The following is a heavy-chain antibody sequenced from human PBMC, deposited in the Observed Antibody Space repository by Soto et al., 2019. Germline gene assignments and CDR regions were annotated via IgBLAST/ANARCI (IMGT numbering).Heavy chain of an antibody. CDR1: GGSISSYY. V-gene: IGHV4-39*01. D-gene: IGHD3-10*01. Sequence: PSETLSLTCTVSGGSISSYYWGWIRQPPGKGLEWIGSIYYSGSTYYNPSLKSRVTISVDTSKNQFSLKLSSVTAADTAVYYCARQGRRPTYYYYGMDVWGQGTTVTV. J-gene: IGHJ6*02. CDR2: IYYSGST. CDR3: ARQGRRPTYYYYGMDV.